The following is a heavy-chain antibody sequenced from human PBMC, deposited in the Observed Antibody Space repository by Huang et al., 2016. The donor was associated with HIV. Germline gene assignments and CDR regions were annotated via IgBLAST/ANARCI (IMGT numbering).Heavy chain of an antibody. CDR2: IKQDESEK. J-gene: IGHJ6*02. V-gene: IGHV3-7*01. Sequence: VESGGRLVQPGGSIRLSCVGSTFTFGAYWMSWVGQSPGKGLEWVANIKQDESEKYYVDSVKGRFNISRDNAKKVLFLEMNNVRVEDTATYYCATKTAAMDIWGQGTTVTVS. CDR1: TFTFGAYW. CDR3: ATKTAAMDI. D-gene: IGHD1-7*01.